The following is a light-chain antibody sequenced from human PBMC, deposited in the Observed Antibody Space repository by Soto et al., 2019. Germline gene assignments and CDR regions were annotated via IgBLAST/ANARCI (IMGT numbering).Light chain of an antibody. CDR1: QIVRSNY. J-gene: IGKJ1*01. CDR2: GAS. Sequence: EIVLTQSPGTLSLSPGERATLSCRASQIVRSNYLAWYQQRPGQAPRLLIYGASTRATGIPDRFSGSGSGTDFTLTISRLEPEDLAVYYCQQYGSSRGTFGQGTKVEIK. V-gene: IGKV3-20*01. CDR3: QQYGSSRGT.